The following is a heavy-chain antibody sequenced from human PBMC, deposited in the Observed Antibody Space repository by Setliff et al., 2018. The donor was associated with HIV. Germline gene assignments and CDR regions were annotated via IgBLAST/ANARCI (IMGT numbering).Heavy chain of an antibody. CDR1: GGSFSGYY. CDR2: INHRGNT. CDR3: TRSLVVTAHLDY. V-gene: IGHV4-34*01. Sequence: PSETLSLTCAVYGGSFSGYYWSWIRQSPGKGLEWIGEINHRGNTNYNPSLKNRVTISVDTSKNQFSLKLNSVTAADTAVYYCTRSLVVTAHLDYWGQGTLVTVSS. D-gene: IGHD2-21*02. J-gene: IGHJ4*02.